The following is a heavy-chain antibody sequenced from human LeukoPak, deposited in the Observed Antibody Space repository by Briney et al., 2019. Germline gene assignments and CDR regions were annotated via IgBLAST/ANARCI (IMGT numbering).Heavy chain of an antibody. CDR3: ARGPVRDYSNY. Sequence: SETLSLTCTVSGVSISSGGYYWSWIRQHPGKGLEWIGYIYYSGSTYYNPSLKSRLTISLATSRNQFSLKLNSVTAADTAVYYCARGPVRDYSNYWGQGTLVTVSS. CDR2: IYYSGST. J-gene: IGHJ4*02. D-gene: IGHD4-11*01. V-gene: IGHV4-31*03. CDR1: GVSISSGGYY.